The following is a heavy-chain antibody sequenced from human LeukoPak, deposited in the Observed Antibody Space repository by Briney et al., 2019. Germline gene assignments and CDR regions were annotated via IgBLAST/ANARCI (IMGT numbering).Heavy chain of an antibody. V-gene: IGHV1-8*03. CDR1: GYTFTSYD. J-gene: IGHJ6*03. Sequence: GASVKVSCKASGYTFTSYDINWVRQATGQGLEWMGWMNPNSGNTGYAQKFQGRVTITRNTSISTAYMELSSLRSEDTAVYYCARGASLDFLSEPSYYMDVWGKGTTVTVSS. D-gene: IGHD3-3*01. CDR2: MNPNSGNT. CDR3: ARGASLDFLSEPSYYMDV.